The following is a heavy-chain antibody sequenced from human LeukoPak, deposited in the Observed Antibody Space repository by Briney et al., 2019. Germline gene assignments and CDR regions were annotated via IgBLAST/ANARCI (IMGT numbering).Heavy chain of an antibody. CDR2: IYYSGST. Sequence: SETLSLTCTVSGGSISSSSYYWGWIRQPPWKGLEWIGSIYYSGSTYYNPSLKSRVTISVDTSKNQFSLKLSSVTAADTAVYYCARRGKGAMVTDFDYWGQGTLVTVSS. CDR3: ARRGKGAMVTDFDY. CDR1: GGSISSSSYY. V-gene: IGHV4-39*01. J-gene: IGHJ4*02. D-gene: IGHD5-18*01.